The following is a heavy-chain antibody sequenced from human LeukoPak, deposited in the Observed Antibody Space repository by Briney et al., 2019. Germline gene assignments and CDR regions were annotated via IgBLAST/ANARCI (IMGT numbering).Heavy chain of an antibody. CDR3: ARGLNWNGWQLPSWYFDL. J-gene: IGHJ2*01. CDR2: ISPNSGGP. V-gene: IGHV1-2*07. Sequence: ASVKVSCKASGYNFTGYYMHWVRQAPGQGLEWMGWISPNSGGPTYAHKFQGRVTMTRDTSISTAYMELSRLRSDDTAVYYCARGLNWNGWQLPSWYFDLWGRGTLVTVSS. D-gene: IGHD1-1*01. CDR1: GYNFTGYY.